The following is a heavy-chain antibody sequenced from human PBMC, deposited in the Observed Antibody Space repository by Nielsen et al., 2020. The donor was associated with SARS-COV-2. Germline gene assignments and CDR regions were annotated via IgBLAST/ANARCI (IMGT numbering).Heavy chain of an antibody. CDR3: ARGPPNY. CDR2: ISYDGGNK. J-gene: IGHJ4*02. Sequence: GGSLRLSCAASGFTFSRSAMHWVRQAPGKGLEGVAVISYDGGNKYYGDSVKGRFTISRDNSKNSLYLQMNSLRAEDTAVYYCARGPPNYWGQGTLVTVSS. V-gene: IGHV3-30-3*01. CDR1: GFTFSRSA.